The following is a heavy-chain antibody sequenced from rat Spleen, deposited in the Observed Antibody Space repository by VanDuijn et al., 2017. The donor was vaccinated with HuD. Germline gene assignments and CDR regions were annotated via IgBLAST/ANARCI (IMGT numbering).Heavy chain of an antibody. V-gene: IGHV5-29*01. Sequence: EVQLVESDGGLVQPGRSLKLSCAASGFTFSDYNMAWVRRAPTKGLEWVATISYDGSSPYYRDSVKGRFTISRDNAKSTLYLQMDSLRSEDTATYYGARRYDFDYWGQGVMVTVSS. CDR3: ARRYDFDY. CDR2: ISYDGSSP. D-gene: IGHD1-11*01. J-gene: IGHJ2*01. CDR1: GFTFSDYN.